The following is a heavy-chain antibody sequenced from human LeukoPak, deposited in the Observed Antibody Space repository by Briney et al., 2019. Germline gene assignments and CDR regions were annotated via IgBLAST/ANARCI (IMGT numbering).Heavy chain of an antibody. CDR1: GFIFSTYG. V-gene: IGHV3-33*01. D-gene: IGHD3-10*01. CDR3: ARASGPFEY. CDR2: IWYDGSNK. Sequence: GGSLRLSCAASGFIFSTYGMHWVRQAPGKGPQWVAVIWYDGSNKYYGDSVKGRFTISRDNSKNTLYLHMNSLRDEDTGVYYCARASGPFEYWGQGTLVSVSS. J-gene: IGHJ4*02.